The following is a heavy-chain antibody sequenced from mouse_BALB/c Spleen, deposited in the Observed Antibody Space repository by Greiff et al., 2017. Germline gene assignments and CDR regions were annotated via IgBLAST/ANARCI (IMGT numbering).Heavy chain of an antibody. V-gene: IGHV5-6-5*01. CDR3: ARVYYGYDVRYFDV. CDR1: GFTFSSYA. Sequence: EVQGVESGGGLVKPGGSLKLSCAASGFTFSSYAMSWVRQTPEKRLEWVASISSGGSTYNPDSVKGRFTISSDNARNILYLQMSSLRSEDTAMYYCARVYYGYDVRYFDVWGAGTTVTVSS. D-gene: IGHD2-2*01. CDR2: ISSGGST. J-gene: IGHJ1*01.